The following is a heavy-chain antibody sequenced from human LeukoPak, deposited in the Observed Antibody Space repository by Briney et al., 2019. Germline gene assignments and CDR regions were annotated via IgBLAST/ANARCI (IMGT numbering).Heavy chain of an antibody. D-gene: IGHD2-2*01. CDR3: AKREGIVVVPAAAFDY. Sequence: GGSLRLSCAASGFTFSSYAMSWVRQAPGKGLEWVSAISGSGGSAYYADSVKGRFTISRDNSKNTLYLQMNSLRAEDTAVCYCAKREGIVVVPAAAFDYWGQGTLVTVSS. CDR2: ISGSGGSA. V-gene: IGHV3-23*01. CDR1: GFTFSSYA. J-gene: IGHJ4*02.